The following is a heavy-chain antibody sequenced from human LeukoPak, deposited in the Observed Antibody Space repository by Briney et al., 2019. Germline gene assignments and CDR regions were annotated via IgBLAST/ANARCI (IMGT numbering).Heavy chain of an antibody. Sequence: PGGSLRLSCAASGFTFSSYWMSWVRQAPGKGLEWVANIKQDGSEKYYVDSVKGRFTISRDNAKNSLYLQMNSLRGEDTAVYYGARDPDYGDYVNYFDFGGQGTVVSVSS. CDR3: ARDPDYGDYVNYFDF. CDR2: IKQDGSEK. D-gene: IGHD4-17*01. J-gene: IGHJ4*02. CDR1: GFTFSSYW. V-gene: IGHV3-7*01.